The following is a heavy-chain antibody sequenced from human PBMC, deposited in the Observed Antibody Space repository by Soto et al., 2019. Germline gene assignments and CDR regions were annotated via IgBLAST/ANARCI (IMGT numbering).Heavy chain of an antibody. V-gene: IGHV5-51*01. D-gene: IGHD5-12*01. Sequence: GASLKISCQGSGYNFATHWIGWVRHKAGKGLEWMGIIFPGDAETRYSPAFQGHITISADKSISIAYLRLISLKASDTGMYYCATPGGFGMDVWGQGTTVTVSS. CDR2: IFPGDAET. CDR1: GYNFATHW. J-gene: IGHJ6*02. CDR3: ATPGGFGMDV.